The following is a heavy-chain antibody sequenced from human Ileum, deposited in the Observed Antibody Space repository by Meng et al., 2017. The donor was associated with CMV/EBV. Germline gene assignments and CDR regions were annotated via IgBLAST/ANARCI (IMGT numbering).Heavy chain of an antibody. CDR2: LCHDGQT. J-gene: IGHJ4*01. D-gene: IGHD7-27*01. Sequence: QLQLQESGPRMVSPSETLSLTCTVSDGSISPYCWNWIRQSPVMGLEWVGFLCHDGQTHSNPSLKSRLAMSIDTSKSQISLRLMSVTAADTAIYYCARWGNAVRGFNYWGRGVLVTVSS. CDR3: ARWGNAVRGFNY. CDR1: DGSISPYC. V-gene: IGHV4-59*01.